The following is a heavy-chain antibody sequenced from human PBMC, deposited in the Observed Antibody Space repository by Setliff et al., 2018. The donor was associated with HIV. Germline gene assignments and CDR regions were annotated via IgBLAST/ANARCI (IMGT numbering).Heavy chain of an antibody. CDR1: GYTFTSYD. V-gene: IGHV1-8*02. Sequence: ASVKVSCKASGYTFTSYDINWVRQATGQGLEWMGWMKPNSGNIGYAQKFQGRVTMTRNTSISTAYMELSSLRSDDTAVYYCARVTVTPDFYFYYYMDVWGKGTTVTVSS. CDR3: ARVTVTPDFYFYYYMDV. D-gene: IGHD4-4*01. CDR2: MKPNSGNI. J-gene: IGHJ6*03.